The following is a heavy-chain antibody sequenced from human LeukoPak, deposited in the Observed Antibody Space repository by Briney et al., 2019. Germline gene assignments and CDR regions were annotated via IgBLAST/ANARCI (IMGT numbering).Heavy chain of an antibody. D-gene: IGHD3-9*01. CDR1: GFTFSGYA. J-gene: IGHJ6*03. CDR3: ARDPGFSAYYYNYYTDV. Sequence: GGSLRLSCAASGFTFSGYAMSWVRQAPGKGLEWVSKISASGSSTYYADSVKGRFTISRDNSKNTLYLQMNSLRAEDTALYYCARDPGFSAYYYNYYTDVWGKGTTVTVSS. CDR2: ISASGSST. V-gene: IGHV3-23*01.